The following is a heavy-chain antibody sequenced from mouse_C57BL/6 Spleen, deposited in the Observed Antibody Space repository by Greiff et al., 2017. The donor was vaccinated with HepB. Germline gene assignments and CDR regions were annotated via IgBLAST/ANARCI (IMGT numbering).Heavy chain of an antibody. Sequence: VQLQQSGPELVKPGASVKITCKASGYSFTGYYMNWVKQSPEKSLEWIGEINPSTGGTNYNQKFKAKATLTVDKSSSTAYMQLKSLTSEDSAVYYCARSLTGTRFAYWGQGTLVTVSA. J-gene: IGHJ3*01. CDR1: GYSFTGYY. CDR3: ARSLTGTRFAY. V-gene: IGHV1-42*01. CDR2: INPSTGGT. D-gene: IGHD4-1*01.